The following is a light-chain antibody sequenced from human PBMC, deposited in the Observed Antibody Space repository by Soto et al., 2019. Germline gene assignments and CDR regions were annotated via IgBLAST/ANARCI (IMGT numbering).Light chain of an antibody. CDR1: QSITAS. V-gene: IGKV1-5*01. Sequence: DIQMTQSPSTLSASIGDSATITCRASQSITASLAWYQQKPGEAPKLLIYDVSNLESGVPSRFSGSGSGTQFSLTIRSLQPDDFATYYCQQYDYSRTFGQGTKVNIK. CDR2: DVS. J-gene: IGKJ1*01. CDR3: QQYDYSRT.